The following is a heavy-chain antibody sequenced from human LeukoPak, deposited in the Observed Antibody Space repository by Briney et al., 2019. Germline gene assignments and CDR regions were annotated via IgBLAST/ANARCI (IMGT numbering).Heavy chain of an antibody. V-gene: IGHV3-23*01. CDR2: ISASSGGST. CDR1: GFTFSSYA. J-gene: IGHJ4*02. Sequence: AGGSLRLSCAASGFTFSSYAMSWVRQAPGKGLEWVSSISASSGGSTYYADSVKGRFTISRDNSKNTLYLQMNSLRAEDTAVDYCAKDPSEIHLPYCWGQGTLVTVSS. D-gene: IGHD5-18*01. CDR3: AKDPSEIHLPYC.